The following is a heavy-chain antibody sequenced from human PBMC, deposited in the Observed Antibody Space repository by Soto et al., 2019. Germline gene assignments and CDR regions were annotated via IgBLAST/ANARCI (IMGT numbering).Heavy chain of an antibody. Sequence: QVQLVQSGYEVKEPGASVTVSCKASGYTFNNYGITWVRQAPGQGLEWIGWISAYNGNANYAQKFQGRVTLTRDTSTSTAYLELRSLRSDDTAFYYCARGTRRFGELFDAFDIWGQGTMVPVSS. CDR2: ISAYNGNA. J-gene: IGHJ3*02. V-gene: IGHV1-18*01. D-gene: IGHD3-10*01. CDR1: GYTFNNYG. CDR3: ARGTRRFGELFDAFDI.